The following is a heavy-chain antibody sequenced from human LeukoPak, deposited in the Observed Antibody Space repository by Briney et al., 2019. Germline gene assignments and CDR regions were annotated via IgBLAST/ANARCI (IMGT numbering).Heavy chain of an antibody. Sequence: GGSLSLSCAASGFTFSSYGMHWVRQAPGKGLEWVAFIRYDGSNKYYADSVKGRFTISRDNSKNTLYLQMNSLRAEDTAVYYCAKGSVHCSSTSCYSWNWYFDLWGRGTLVTVSS. D-gene: IGHD2-2*01. CDR1: GFTFSSYG. CDR3: AKGSVHCSSTSCYSWNWYFDL. J-gene: IGHJ2*01. V-gene: IGHV3-30*02. CDR2: IRYDGSNK.